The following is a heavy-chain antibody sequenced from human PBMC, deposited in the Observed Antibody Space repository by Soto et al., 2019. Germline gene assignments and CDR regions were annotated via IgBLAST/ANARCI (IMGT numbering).Heavy chain of an antibody. CDR3: ARDPARGSPS. CDR1: GGTFSSHA. D-gene: IGHD3-10*01. CDR2: IIPLFGTA. Sequence: QVQLVQSGAEVKKPGSSVKVSCKASGGTFSSHAITWVRQAPGQGLEWMGGIIPLFGTANYAQKVQGRVTITADESTSTAYMELSSLNSEDTAMYYCARDPARGSPSWGQGTLVTVSS. J-gene: IGHJ5*02. V-gene: IGHV1-69*01.